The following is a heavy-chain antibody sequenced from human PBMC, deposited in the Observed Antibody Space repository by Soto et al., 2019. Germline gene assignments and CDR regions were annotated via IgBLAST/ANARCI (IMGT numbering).Heavy chain of an antibody. Sequence: SVKVSCKASGGTFSSYAISWVRQAPGQGLEWMGGIIPIFGTANYAQKFQGRVTITADKSTSTAYMELSSLRSEDTAVYYCARDRGYSYGNYYYYYGMDVWGQGTTVTVS. CDR3: ARDRGYSYGNYYYYYGMDV. J-gene: IGHJ6*02. CDR2: IIPIFGTA. CDR1: GGTFSSYA. V-gene: IGHV1-69*06. D-gene: IGHD5-18*01.